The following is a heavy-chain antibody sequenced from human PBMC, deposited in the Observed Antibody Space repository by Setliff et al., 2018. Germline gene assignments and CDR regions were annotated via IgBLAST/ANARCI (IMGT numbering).Heavy chain of an antibody. J-gene: IGHJ3*01. CDR2: IHPGGGSS. Sequence: ASVKVSCKASGYAFASHYMHWVRQAPGQGLEWMGLIHPGGGSSSPAEKFEGRVTMTRDTSTSTVYMELSSLRSDDTAVYYCAKDLIRWFGGFAFDVWGQGTMVTVSS. CDR3: AKDLIRWFGGFAFDV. CDR1: GYAFASHY. D-gene: IGHD3-10*01. V-gene: IGHV1-46*01.